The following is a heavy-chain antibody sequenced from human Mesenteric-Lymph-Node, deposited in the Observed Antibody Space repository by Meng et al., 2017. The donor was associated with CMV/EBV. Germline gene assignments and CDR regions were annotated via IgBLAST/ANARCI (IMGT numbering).Heavy chain of an antibody. D-gene: IGHD2/OR15-2a*01. CDR1: GLSLGTRGMG. V-gene: IGHV2-5*02. CDR3: AHRLSNYFDY. J-gene: IGHJ4*02. Sequence: TCRFCGLSLGTRGMGVGWIRQPPGKALEWLALIYWDDDKRYSPSLYSRLAITKVTSKNQVVLTMTNMDPVDTATYYCAHRLSNYFDYWGQGTLVTVSS. CDR2: IYWDDDK.